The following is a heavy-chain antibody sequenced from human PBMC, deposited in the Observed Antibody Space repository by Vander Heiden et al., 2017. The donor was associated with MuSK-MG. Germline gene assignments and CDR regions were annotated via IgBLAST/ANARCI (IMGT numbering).Heavy chain of an antibody. CDR3: TKGGGYVDHSGDAFDI. J-gene: IGHJ3*02. CDR1: GFTFDDYA. Sequence: EVQLVESGGGLVQPGRSLRLSCAASGFTFDDYAMHWVRQAPGKGLEWVSGISWTSAGIAYADSVKGRFTISRDNARNALYLQMNSLRVEDTALYYCTKGGGYVDHSGDAFDIWGEGTMVTV. D-gene: IGHD6-25*01. V-gene: IGHV3-9*01. CDR2: ISWTSAGI.